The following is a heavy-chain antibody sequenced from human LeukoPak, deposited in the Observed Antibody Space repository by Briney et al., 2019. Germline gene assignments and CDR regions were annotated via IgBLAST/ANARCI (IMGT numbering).Heavy chain of an antibody. V-gene: IGHV1-2*02. CDR1: GYTFNDYY. D-gene: IGHD3-22*01. CDR3: ARDFDSSGYYAGH. Sequence: GASVKVSCKASGYTFNDYYIHWVRQAPGQGLEWMGWSNPKSGGTKYAQKFEGRVTMTRDTSISTVYMEVRRLRSGDTAVYYCARDFDSSGYYAGHWGQGTLVTVSS. CDR2: SNPKSGGT. J-gene: IGHJ4*02.